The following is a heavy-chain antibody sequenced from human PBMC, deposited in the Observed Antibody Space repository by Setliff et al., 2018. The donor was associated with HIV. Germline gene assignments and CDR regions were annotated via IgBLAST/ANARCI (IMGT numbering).Heavy chain of an antibody. CDR2: VTHSGRT. Sequence: PSETLSLTCAVYGGSFSGYYWSWIRQPPGKGLEWIGEVTHSGRTNYNPSLESRVTASVDTSKNQFSLKLSSVTAADTAVYYCARDGFWSGYFDYWGQGTLVTVSS. J-gene: IGHJ4*02. D-gene: IGHD3-3*01. CDR3: ARDGFWSGYFDY. V-gene: IGHV4-34*01. CDR1: GGSFSGYY.